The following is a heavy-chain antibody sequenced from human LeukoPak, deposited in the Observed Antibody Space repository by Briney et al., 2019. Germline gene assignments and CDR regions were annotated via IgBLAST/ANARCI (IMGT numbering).Heavy chain of an antibody. CDR1: GDSISSNSYY. CDR3: ARLTSYGDYYFDY. V-gene: IGHV4-39*07. D-gene: IGHD4-17*01. J-gene: IGHJ4*02. CDR2: IYYSGST. Sequence: SETLSLTCTVSGDSISSNSYYWGWIRQPPGKGLEWIGSIYYSGSTYYNPSLKSRVTISVDTSKNQFSLKLSSVTAADTAVYYCARLTSYGDYYFDYWGQGTLVTVSS.